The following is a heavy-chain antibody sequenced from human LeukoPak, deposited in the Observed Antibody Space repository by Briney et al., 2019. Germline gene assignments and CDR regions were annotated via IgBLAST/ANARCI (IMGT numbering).Heavy chain of an antibody. D-gene: IGHD6-13*01. CDR2: FSSSSSTI. CDR3: ARDVDSSSWYTLAIDY. Sequence: GGSLRLSCAASGFTFSSYSMNWVRQAPGKGLEWVLYFSSSSSTIYYADSVKGRFTISRDNAKNSLYLQMNSLRAEDTAVYYCARDVDSSSWYTLAIDYWGQGTLVTVSS. CDR1: GFTFSSYS. J-gene: IGHJ4*02. V-gene: IGHV3-48*01.